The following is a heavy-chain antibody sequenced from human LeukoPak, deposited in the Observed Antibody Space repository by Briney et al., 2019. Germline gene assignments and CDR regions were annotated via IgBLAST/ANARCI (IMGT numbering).Heavy chain of an antibody. V-gene: IGHV3-23*01. Sequence: GGSLRLSCATSGFTFNTFAMSWVRQAPGKGLEWVATITGSGANTHYADSVEGRFTISRDNSKNTLYLQMNSLRAEDTAVYYCTKRHYSSGFYGMDVWGQGTTVTVSS. D-gene: IGHD6-19*01. CDR2: ITGSGANT. CDR3: TKRHYSSGFYGMDV. CDR1: GFTFNTFA. J-gene: IGHJ6*02.